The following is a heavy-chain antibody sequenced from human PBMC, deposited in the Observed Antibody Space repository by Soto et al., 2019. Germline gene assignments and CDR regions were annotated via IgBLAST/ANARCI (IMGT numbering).Heavy chain of an antibody. CDR3: ARESEDLTSNFDY. CDR2: ISSTTNYI. V-gene: IGHV3-21*06. CDR1: GFTFTRYS. Sequence: LRLSCAASGFTFTRYSMNWVRQAPGRGLEWVSSISSTTNYIYYGDSMKGRFTISRDNAKNSLYLEMNSLRAEDTAVYYCARESEDLTSNFDYWGQGTLVTVSS. J-gene: IGHJ4*02.